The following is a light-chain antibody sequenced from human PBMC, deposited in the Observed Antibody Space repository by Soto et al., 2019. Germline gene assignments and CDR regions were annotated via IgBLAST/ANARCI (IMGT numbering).Light chain of an antibody. V-gene: IGKV1-5*01. CDR2: DAS. J-gene: IGKJ1*01. CDR3: LRYNACSQT. CDR1: QSMNSW. Sequence: DIQLTQSPSTLSASVGDRVTITCRASQSMNSWLAWYQQKPGEAPKVLIYDASSLESGVPSRFSGSGSGTEFTLTIGSLQPEEFATYYCLRYNACSQTFGQGTKVDIK.